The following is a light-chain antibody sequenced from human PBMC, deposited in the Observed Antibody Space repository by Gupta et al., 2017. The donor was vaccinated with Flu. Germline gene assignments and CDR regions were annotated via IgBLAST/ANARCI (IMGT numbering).Light chain of an antibody. CDR1: RGPSSYA. V-gene: IGLV4-69*01. Sequence: QLVLTQSPSASASLGASVKLTCTLSRGPSSYAIAWHQQQPEKGPRYLMKLNSDGSHSKGDGIPDRFSGSSSGAERYLTISSLQSEDEADYYCQTWGTGIHVVFGGGTKLTVL. J-gene: IGLJ2*01. CDR2: LNSDGSH. CDR3: QTWGTGIHVV.